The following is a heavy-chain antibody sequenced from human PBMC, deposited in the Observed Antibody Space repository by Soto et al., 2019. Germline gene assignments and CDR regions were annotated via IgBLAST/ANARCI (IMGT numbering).Heavy chain of an antibody. J-gene: IGHJ3*02. Sequence: GGSLRLSCAASGFTFSSYWMSWVRQAPGKGLEWVANIKQDGSEKYYVDSVKGRFTISRDNAKNSLYLQMNSLRAEDTAVYYCARVSAAGIGAFDIWGQGTMVTVSS. CDR2: IKQDGSEK. D-gene: IGHD6-13*01. V-gene: IGHV3-7*01. CDR1: GFTFSSYW. CDR3: ARVSAAGIGAFDI.